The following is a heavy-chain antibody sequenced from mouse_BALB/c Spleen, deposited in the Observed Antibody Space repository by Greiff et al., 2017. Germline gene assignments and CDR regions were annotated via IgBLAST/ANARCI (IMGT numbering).Heavy chain of an antibody. J-gene: IGHJ1*01. V-gene: IGHV14-1*02. Sequence: EVQLQQSGAELVRPGALVKLSCKASGFNIKDYSMHWVKQRPEQGLEWIGWIDPENGNTIYDPKFQGKASITADTSSNTAYLQLSSLTSEDTAVYYCARSDGNYWYVDVWGAGTTVTVSS. CDR3: ARSDGNYWYVDV. D-gene: IGHD2-1*01. CDR2: IDPENGNT. CDR1: GFNIKDYS.